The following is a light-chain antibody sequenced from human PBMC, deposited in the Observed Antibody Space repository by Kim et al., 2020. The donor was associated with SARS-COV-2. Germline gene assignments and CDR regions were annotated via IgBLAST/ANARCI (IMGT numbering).Light chain of an antibody. Sequence: DSQLTQSPSTLSASVGDRVNITCRTSQSLSSYLNWYQQTPGRAPNPLIYAASTLQDGVPSRFSGSGSGTEFTLTITSLQPEDFASYCCQQNYSTPIFGQGKRLEIK. J-gene: IGKJ5*01. CDR1: QSLSSY. CDR2: AAS. CDR3: QQNYSTPI. V-gene: IGKV1-39*01.